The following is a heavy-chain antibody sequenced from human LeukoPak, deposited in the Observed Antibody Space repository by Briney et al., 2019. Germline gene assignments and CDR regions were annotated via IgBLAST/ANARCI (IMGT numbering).Heavy chain of an antibody. CDR3: ARPTVSPKGS. CDR2: IKKDGSEK. V-gene: IGHV3-7*01. Sequence: VGSLRLPCAASGLTFSSYWIIWVLQAPGKRRGCVANIKKDGSEKYYVDSVKGRCTISRDNDKNSLYLQMNSLRAENTAVYACARPTVSPKGSRGQGPLVTLSS. CDR1: GLTFSSYW. D-gene: IGHD2/OR15-2a*01. J-gene: IGHJ1*01.